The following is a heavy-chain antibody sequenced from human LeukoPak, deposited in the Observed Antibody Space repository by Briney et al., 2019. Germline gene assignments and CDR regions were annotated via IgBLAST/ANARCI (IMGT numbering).Heavy chain of an antibody. D-gene: IGHD3-10*01. V-gene: IGHV1-2*04. Sequence: ASVKVSCKASGYTFTGYYMHWVRQAPGQGLEWMGLINPNSGGTNYAQKFQGWVTMTRDTSISTAYMELSRLRSDDTAVYYCARDYYGSGSYYRWFDPWGQGTLVTVSS. CDR2: INPNSGGT. J-gene: IGHJ5*02. CDR3: ARDYYGSGSYYRWFDP. CDR1: GYTFTGYY.